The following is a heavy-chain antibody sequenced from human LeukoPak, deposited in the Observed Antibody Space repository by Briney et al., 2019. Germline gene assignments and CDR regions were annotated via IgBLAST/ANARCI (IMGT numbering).Heavy chain of an antibody. CDR3: ARGSHGEHDS. D-gene: IGHD4-17*01. CDR2: IDRSGGST. CDR1: GFTFSDYG. J-gene: IGHJ5*01. V-gene: IGHV3-NL1*01. Sequence: GGSLRLSCAASGFTFSDYGMHWVRQAPGKGLEWVAAIDRSGGSTFYADSVKGRFTISKDNSKNTLYLQINSLRVDDTAIYYCARGSHGEHDSWGQGTLVTVSS.